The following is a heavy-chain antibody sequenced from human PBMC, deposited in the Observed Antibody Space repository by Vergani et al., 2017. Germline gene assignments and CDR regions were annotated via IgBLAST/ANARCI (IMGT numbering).Heavy chain of an antibody. J-gene: IGHJ4*02. CDR1: GYSFNTYD. CDR2: INPNSGNT. V-gene: IGHV1-8*03. Sequence: QVQLVQSGAEVKKPGASVKLSCKASGYSFNTYDINWVRQALGHGLEWVGWINPNSGNTGYARRFEGRVTITRDTAISTAYMELSGLYSDDTAVYYCTRGLPRTLTTETYYFDDWGQGTLVSVSP. D-gene: IGHD1-14*01. CDR3: TRGLPRTLTTETYYFDD.